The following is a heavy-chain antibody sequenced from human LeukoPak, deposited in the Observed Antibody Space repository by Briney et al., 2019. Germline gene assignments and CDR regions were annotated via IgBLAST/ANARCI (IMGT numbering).Heavy chain of an antibody. CDR3: ARISGWYGWFDP. CDR2: INPNSGGT. J-gene: IGHJ5*02. Sequence: ASVKVSCKASGYTFTGYYMHWVRQAPGQGLEWRGWINPNSGGTNYAQKFQGRVTMTRDTSISTAYMELSRLRSDDTAVYYCARISGWYGWFDPWGQGTLVTVSS. D-gene: IGHD6-19*01. V-gene: IGHV1-2*02. CDR1: GYTFTGYY.